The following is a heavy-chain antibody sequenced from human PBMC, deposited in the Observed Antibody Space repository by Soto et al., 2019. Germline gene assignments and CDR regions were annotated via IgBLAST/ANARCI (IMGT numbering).Heavy chain of an antibody. D-gene: IGHD1-26*01. CDR2: FYPGDSDI. J-gene: IGHJ6*02. CDR1: GYSFTTYW. CDR3: ARGVKRGSHFYGMDV. Sequence: GESLKISGGGSGYSFTTYWVAWVRQRPGKGLEWMGLFYPGDSDITYSPSVKGQVTISGDKSITTAYLQWSSLKASDTAIYYCARGVKRGSHFYGMDVWGQGTTVTVSS. V-gene: IGHV5-51*01.